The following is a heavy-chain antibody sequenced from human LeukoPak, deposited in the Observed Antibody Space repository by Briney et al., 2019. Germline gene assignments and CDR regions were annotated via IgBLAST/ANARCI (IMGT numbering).Heavy chain of an antibody. Sequence: GGSLRLSCAASGFTFSRYSMNWVRQAPGKGLEWVSSISSSSSYIYYADSVKGRFTISRDNAKNSLYLQMNSLRAEDTAVYYCARDELHPINHLTGYYQVFDYWGQGTLVTVSS. CDR1: GFTFSRYS. CDR2: ISSSSSYI. D-gene: IGHD3-9*01. V-gene: IGHV3-21*01. J-gene: IGHJ4*02. CDR3: ARDELHPINHLTGYYQVFDY.